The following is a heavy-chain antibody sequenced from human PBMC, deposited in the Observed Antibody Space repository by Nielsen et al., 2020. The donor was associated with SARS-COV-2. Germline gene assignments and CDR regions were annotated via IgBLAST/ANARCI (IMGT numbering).Heavy chain of an antibody. V-gene: IGHV3-33*01. D-gene: IGHD5-18*01. Sequence: GGSLRLSCAASGFTFSSYGMHWVRQAPGKGLEWVAVIWYDGSNKYYADSVKGRFTISRDNSKNTLYLQMNSLRAEDTAVYYCARDHWGYGAPWDYYYYGMDVWGQGTTVTVSS. CDR1: GFTFSSYG. J-gene: IGHJ6*02. CDR3: ARDHWGYGAPWDYYYYGMDV. CDR2: IWYDGSNK.